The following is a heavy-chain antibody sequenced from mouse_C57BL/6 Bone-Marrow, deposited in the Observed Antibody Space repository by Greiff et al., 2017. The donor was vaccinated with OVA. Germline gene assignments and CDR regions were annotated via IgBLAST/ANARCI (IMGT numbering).Heavy chain of an antibody. CDR1: GFTFSDYY. V-gene: IGHV5-12*01. D-gene: IGHD2-5*01. CDR3: ARRSYYSNYLFAY. Sequence: EVRLVESGGGLVQPGGSLKLSCAASGFTFSDYYMYWVRQTPETRLEWVAYISNGGGSTYYPDTVKGRFTISRDNAKNTLYLQMSRLKSEDTAMYYCARRSYYSNYLFAYWGQGTLVTVSA. CDR2: ISNGGGST. J-gene: IGHJ3*01.